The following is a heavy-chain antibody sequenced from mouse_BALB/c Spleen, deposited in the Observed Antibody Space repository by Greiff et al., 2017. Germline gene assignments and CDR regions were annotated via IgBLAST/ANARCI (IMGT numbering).Heavy chain of an antibody. CDR2: IDPANGNT. V-gene: IGHV14-3*02. D-gene: IGHD1-1*01. J-gene: IGHJ1*01. CDR1: GFNIKDTY. Sequence: EVQLQQSGAELVKPGASVKLSCTASGFNIKDTYMHWVKQRPEQGLEWIGRIDPANGNTKYDPKFQGKATITADTSSNTAYLQLSSLTSEDTAVYYCASPPTVVATDWYFDVWGAGTTVTVSS. CDR3: ASPPTVVATDWYFDV.